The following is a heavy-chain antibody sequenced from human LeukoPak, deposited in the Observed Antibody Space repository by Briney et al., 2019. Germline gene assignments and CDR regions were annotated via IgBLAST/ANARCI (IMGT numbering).Heavy chain of an antibody. J-gene: IGHJ4*02. CDR1: GGSISSGGYY. Sequence: PSETLSLTCTVSGGSISSGGYYWSWIRQHPGKGLEWIGYFYYSVSTYYNPSLKSRVTISVDTSKTQFSLKLSSVTAADTAVYCCARESGGAVFDYWGQGTLVTVSS. V-gene: IGHV4-31*03. CDR2: FYYSVST. D-gene: IGHD3-16*01. CDR3: ARESGGAVFDY.